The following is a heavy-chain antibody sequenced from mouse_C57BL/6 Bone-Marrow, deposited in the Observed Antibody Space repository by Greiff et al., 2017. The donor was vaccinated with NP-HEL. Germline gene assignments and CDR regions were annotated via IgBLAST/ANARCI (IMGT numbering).Heavy chain of an antibody. CDR1: GYTFTSYG. D-gene: IGHD2-4*01. Sequence: VKLQQSGAELARPGASVKLSCKASGYTFTSYGISWVKQRTGQGLEWIGEIYPRSGNTYYNEKFKGKATLTADKSTITSYMELRSLTSEDSAVYFCARKLLRYYYAMDYWGQGTSVTVSS. V-gene: IGHV1-81*01. J-gene: IGHJ4*01. CDR3: ARKLLRYYYAMDY. CDR2: IYPRSGNT.